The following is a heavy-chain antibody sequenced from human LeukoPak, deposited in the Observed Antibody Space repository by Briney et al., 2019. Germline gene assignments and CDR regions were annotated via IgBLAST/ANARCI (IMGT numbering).Heavy chain of an antibody. J-gene: IGHJ5*02. V-gene: IGHV1-69*04. CDR2: IIPILGIA. CDR1: GGTFSSYA. D-gene: IGHD2-15*01. CDR3: ARDLVEDIVAPGWFDP. Sequence: KVSCKASGGTFSSYAISWVRQAPGQGLEWMGRIIPILGIANYAQKFQGSVTITADKSTSTAYMELSSLRSEDTAVYYCARDLVEDIVAPGWFDPWGQGTLVTVSS.